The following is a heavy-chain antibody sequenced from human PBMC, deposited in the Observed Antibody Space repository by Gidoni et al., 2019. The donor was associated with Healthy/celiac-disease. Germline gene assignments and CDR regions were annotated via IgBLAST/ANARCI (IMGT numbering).Heavy chain of an antibody. J-gene: IGHJ3*02. V-gene: IGHV4-61*02. Sequence: QVQLQESGPGLVKPSQTLSLTCTVSGGSISSGSYYWSLIRQPAGKGLEWIGRIYTSGSTNYNPSLKSRVTISVDMSKNQFSLKLSSVTAADTAVYYCARAPLGSQPDNDAFDIWGQGTMVTVSS. D-gene: IGHD7-27*01. CDR2: IYTSGST. CDR1: GGSISSGSYY. CDR3: ARAPLGSQPDNDAFDI.